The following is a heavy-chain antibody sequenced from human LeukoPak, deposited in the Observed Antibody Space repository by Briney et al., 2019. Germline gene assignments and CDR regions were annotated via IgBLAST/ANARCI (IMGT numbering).Heavy chain of an antibody. V-gene: IGHV3-7*01. CDR1: GFTFSSHW. D-gene: IGHD2/OR15-2a*01. CDR3: IPANRGPSPLPDY. CDR2: INPDGNDK. J-gene: IGHJ4*02. Sequence: PGGSLTLSCAASGFTFSSHWMSWVRQAPGKGLEWVANINPDGNDKQYVDSVKGRFTISRDNAKNSLYLQMNSLRAEDTAVYYCIPANRGPSPLPDYWGQGTLVTVSS.